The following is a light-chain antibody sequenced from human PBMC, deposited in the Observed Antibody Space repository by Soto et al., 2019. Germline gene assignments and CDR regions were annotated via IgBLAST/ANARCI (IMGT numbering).Light chain of an antibody. J-gene: IGKJ1*01. CDR1: QTVDHW. Sequence: DIQMTQSPSTLSASVGDRVTITCRASQTVDHWVAWYHQKPGKAPKFLIYDASNLESGVPSRFSGRGSGTEFTLTISSLQPYDFATYYCQRYNSNSRTFGQGTRV. CDR3: QRYNSNSRT. CDR2: DAS. V-gene: IGKV1-5*01.